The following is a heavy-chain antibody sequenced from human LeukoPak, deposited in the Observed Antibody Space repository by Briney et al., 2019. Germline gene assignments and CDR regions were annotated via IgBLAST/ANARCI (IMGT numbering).Heavy chain of an antibody. D-gene: IGHD2-15*01. CDR1: GGSISSSSYY. Sequence: SETLSLTCTVSGGSISSSSYYWSWIRQPPGKGLEWIGEINHSGSTNYNPSLKSRVTISVDTSKNQFSLKLSSVTAADTAVYYCARADCSGGSCYSGGWFDPWGQGNLVTVSS. V-gene: IGHV4-39*07. CDR3: ARADCSGGSCYSGGWFDP. J-gene: IGHJ5*02. CDR2: INHSGST.